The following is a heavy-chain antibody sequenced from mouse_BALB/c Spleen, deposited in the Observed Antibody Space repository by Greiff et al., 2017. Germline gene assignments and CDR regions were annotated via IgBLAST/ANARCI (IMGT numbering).Heavy chain of an antibody. J-gene: IGHJ4*01. Sequence: QVQLKESGPELVKPGASVKLSCKASGYTFTSSYIHWVKQRPGQGLEWIGWIYPGDGSTKYNEKFKGKTTLTADKSSSTAYMLLSSLTSEDSAIYFCAREYGNYGVFMDYWGQGTSVTVSS. CDR2: IYPGDGST. CDR3: AREYGNYGVFMDY. D-gene: IGHD2-10*02. CDR1: GYTFTSSY. V-gene: IGHV1S56*01.